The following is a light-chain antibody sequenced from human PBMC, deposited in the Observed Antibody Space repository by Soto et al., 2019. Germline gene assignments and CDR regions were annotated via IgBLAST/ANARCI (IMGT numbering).Light chain of an antibody. CDR2: DAS. V-gene: IGKV1-17*01. J-gene: IGKJ4*01. Sequence: DIPMTQSPSSLSASVGDRVTITCRASRGIRSDLGWYQQKPGKAPQRLIFDASSLQSGVPSRFSGSGSGTEFTLTISSLQPEDFAVYYCLQHNSFPLTFGGGTKVEMK. CDR1: RGIRSD. CDR3: LQHNSFPLT.